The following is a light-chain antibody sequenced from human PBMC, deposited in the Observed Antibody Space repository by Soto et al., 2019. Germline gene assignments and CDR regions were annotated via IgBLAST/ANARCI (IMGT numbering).Light chain of an antibody. CDR3: QHLNSYPIT. Sequence: DIQLTQSPSFLSASVGDRVTITCRASQGIRNDLAWYQQKPGQAPEVLIYAASTLQTGVPSKFSGSGSGTEFTLTISGLQPEDFATYFCQHLNSYPITFGGGTKVEIK. CDR2: AAS. CDR1: QGIRND. V-gene: IGKV1-9*01. J-gene: IGKJ4*01.